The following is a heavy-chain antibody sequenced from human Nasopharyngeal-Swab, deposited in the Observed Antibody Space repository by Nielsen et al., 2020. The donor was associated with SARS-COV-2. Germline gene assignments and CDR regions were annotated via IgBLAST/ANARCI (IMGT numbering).Heavy chain of an antibody. J-gene: IGHJ4*02. CDR2: IYSGGST. V-gene: IGHV3-53*04. D-gene: IGHD1-26*01. CDR3: ARGFGGSYWGYDY. Sequence: WIRQPPGKGLEWVSIIYSGGSTYYTDSVKGRFTISRHNSKNTLYLQMNSLRVEDTAVYYCARGFGGSYWGYDYWGQGTLVTVSS.